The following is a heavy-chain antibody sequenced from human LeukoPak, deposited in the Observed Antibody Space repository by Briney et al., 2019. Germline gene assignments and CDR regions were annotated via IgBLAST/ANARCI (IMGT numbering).Heavy chain of an antibody. D-gene: IGHD1-7*01. V-gene: IGHV4-34*01. J-gene: IGHJ5*02. CDR2: INHSGST. CDR1: GGPFSGYY. CDR3: ARGPYNWNYAAWFDP. Sequence: SETLSLTCAVYGGPFSGYYWSWIRQPPGKGLEWIGEINHSGSTNYNPSLKSRVTISVDTSKNQFSLKLSSVTAADTAVYYCARGPYNWNYAAWFDPWGQGTPVTVSS.